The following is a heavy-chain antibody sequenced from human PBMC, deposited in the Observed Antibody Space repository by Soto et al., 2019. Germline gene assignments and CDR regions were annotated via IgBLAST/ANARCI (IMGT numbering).Heavy chain of an antibody. D-gene: IGHD2-2*02. CDR3: ARDSDYTIAY. CDR1: GGTFSSYA. CDR2: IIPIFGTA. Sequence: SVKVSCKASGGTFSSYAISWVRQAPGQGLEWMGGIIPIFGTANYAQKFQDRVTLTTDTSTSTAYMELRSLTSDDTDVYYCARDSDYTIAYWGQGTLVTVSS. J-gene: IGHJ4*02. V-gene: IGHV1-69*05.